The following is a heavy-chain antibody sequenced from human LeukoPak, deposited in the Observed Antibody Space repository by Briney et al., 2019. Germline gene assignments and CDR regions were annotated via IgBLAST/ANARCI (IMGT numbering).Heavy chain of an antibody. J-gene: IGHJ4*02. CDR1: GFTFGTYW. CDR3: ARDLDWILFDY. D-gene: IGHD3-9*01. CDR2: VRPEGTTT. Sequence: GSLRLSCAASGFTFGTYWMHWVRQAPGKGLVWVSRVRPEGTTTAYADSVKGRFTISRDNAKNTLFLQMNSLSAEDTAVYYCARDLDWILFDYWGQGTLVTVSS. V-gene: IGHV3-74*03.